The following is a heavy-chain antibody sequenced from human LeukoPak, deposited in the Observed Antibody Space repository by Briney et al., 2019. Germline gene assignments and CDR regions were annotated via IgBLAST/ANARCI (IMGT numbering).Heavy chain of an antibody. V-gene: IGHV4-59*01. CDR3: ARVGDINDAFDI. D-gene: IGHD3-16*02. CDR1: GGSISSYY. CDR2: IYYSGST. Sequence: SETLSLTCTVSGGSISSYYWSWIRQPPGKGPEWIGYIYYSGSTNYNPSLKSRVTISVDTSKNQFSLKLSSVTAADTAVYYCARVGDINDAFDIWGQGTMVTVSS. J-gene: IGHJ3*02.